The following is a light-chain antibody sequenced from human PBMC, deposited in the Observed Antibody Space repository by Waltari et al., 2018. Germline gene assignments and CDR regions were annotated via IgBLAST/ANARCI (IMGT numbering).Light chain of an antibody. CDR2: KDT. J-gene: IGLJ1*01. Sequence: SYELTQPPSVSVSPGQTARTTCSGDALPKQFDSWYQQKPGQAPVVVIYKDTERPSGIPERFSGSSSGTTVTLTISGVQAEDEADYYCQSADSSGTYEVFGTGTKVTVL. CDR3: QSADSSGTYEV. CDR1: ALPKQF. V-gene: IGLV3-25*03.